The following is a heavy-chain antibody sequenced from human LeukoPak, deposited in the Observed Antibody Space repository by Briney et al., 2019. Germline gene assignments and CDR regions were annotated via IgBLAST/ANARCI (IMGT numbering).Heavy chain of an antibody. CDR3: ARGQRVGAIRDAFDI. J-gene: IGHJ3*02. CDR1: GGSISSGSYY. V-gene: IGHV4-61*02. Sequence: PSETLSLTCTVSGGSISSGSYYWSWIRQPAGKGLEWIGRIYTSGSTNYNPSLKSRVTISVDTSKNQFSLKLSSVTAADTAAYHCARGQRVGAIRDAFDIWGQGTMVTVSS. D-gene: IGHD1-26*01. CDR2: IYTSGST.